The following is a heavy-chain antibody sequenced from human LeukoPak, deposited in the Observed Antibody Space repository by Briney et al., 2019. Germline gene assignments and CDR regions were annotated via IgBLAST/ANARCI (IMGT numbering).Heavy chain of an antibody. Sequence: SETLSLTCTVSGGSISSSSYYWGWIRQPPGKGLEWIGSIYYSGSTDYNPSLKSRVTISVDTSKNQFSLKLSSVTAADTAVYYCARLEAAAGVPSNWFDPWGQGTLVTVSS. CDR3: ARLEAAAGVPSNWFDP. D-gene: IGHD6-13*01. CDR2: IYYSGST. CDR1: GGSISSSSYY. J-gene: IGHJ5*02. V-gene: IGHV4-39*07.